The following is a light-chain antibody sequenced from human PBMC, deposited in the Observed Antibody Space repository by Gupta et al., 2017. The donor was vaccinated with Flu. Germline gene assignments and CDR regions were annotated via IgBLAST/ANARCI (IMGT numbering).Light chain of an antibody. CDR1: SSDIGYYNY. Sequence: QSALTQPASVSGSPGQSITISCTGTSSDIGYYNYVSWYQQDPGKAPKLLIYEVSYRPSGISDRFSGSKSANTASLTISGLRADDEADYYCSSYTGSVTVFGGGTKLTVL. J-gene: IGLJ2*01. CDR3: SSYTGSVTV. CDR2: EVS. V-gene: IGLV2-14*01.